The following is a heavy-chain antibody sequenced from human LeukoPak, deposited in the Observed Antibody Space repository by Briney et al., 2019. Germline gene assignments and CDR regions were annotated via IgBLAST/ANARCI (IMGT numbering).Heavy chain of an antibody. Sequence: GGSLRLSCAASGFTFSSYAMSWVRQAPGKGLEWVSAISGSGGSTYYADSVKGRFTISRDNSKNTLHLQMNSLRAEDTAVYYCAKGYGDYGLIDYWGQGTLVTVSS. CDR1: GFTFSSYA. CDR3: AKGYGDYGLIDY. V-gene: IGHV3-23*01. CDR2: ISGSGGST. J-gene: IGHJ4*02. D-gene: IGHD4-17*01.